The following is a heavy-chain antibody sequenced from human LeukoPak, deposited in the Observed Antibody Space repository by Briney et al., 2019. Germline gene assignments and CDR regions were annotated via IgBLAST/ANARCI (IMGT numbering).Heavy chain of an antibody. CDR2: ISYDGSNK. D-gene: IGHD3-3*02. J-gene: IGHJ3*02. Sequence: GGSLRLSCAASGFTFSSYAMHWVRQAPGKGLEWVAVISYDGSNKYYADSVKGRFTISRDNSKNTLYLQMNSLRAEDTAVYYCARELDQADAFDIWGQGTMVTVSS. V-gene: IGHV3-30-3*01. CDR3: ARELDQADAFDI. CDR1: GFTFSSYA.